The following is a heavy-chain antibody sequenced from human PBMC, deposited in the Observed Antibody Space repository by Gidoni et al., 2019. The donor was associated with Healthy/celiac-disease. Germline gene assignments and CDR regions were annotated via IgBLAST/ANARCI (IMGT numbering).Heavy chain of an antibody. CDR2: IYYRGST. V-gene: IGHV4-39*01. CDR3: ARGARITIFGVVIIDAFDI. Sequence: QLQLQESGPGLVKPSETLSLTCTVSGGSISSSSYSWGWIRQPPGKGLEWIGSIYYRGSTYYNPSLKSRVTISVDTSKNQFSLKLSSVTAADTAVYYCARGARITIFGVVIIDAFDIWGQGTMVTVSS. J-gene: IGHJ3*02. CDR1: GGSISSSSYS. D-gene: IGHD3-3*01.